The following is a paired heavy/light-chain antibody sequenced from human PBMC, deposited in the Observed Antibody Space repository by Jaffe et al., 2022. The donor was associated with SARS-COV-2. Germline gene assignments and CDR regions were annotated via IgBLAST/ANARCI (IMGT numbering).Heavy chain of an antibody. Sequence: EVQLVESGGGLVQPGGSLRLSCAASGFTFSSYWMSWVRQVPGKGLEWVANIKQDGGEKIYVDSVKGRFTISRDNAKNSLYLQMSSLRAEDTAVYYCARYYYENSGAEYFQHWGQGTLVTVSS. J-gene: IGHJ1*01. CDR2: IKQDGGEK. V-gene: IGHV3-7*03. CDR3: ARYYYENSGAEYFQH. D-gene: IGHD3-22*01. CDR1: GFTFSSYW.
Light chain of an antibody. CDR3: QQYSSYPRT. CDR2: AAS. CDR1: QGISSY. J-gene: IGKJ1*01. Sequence: AIRMTQSPSSLSASTGDRVTITCRASQGISSYLAWYQQKPGKAPKLLIYAASTLQTGVPSRFSGSGSGTDFTLTISCLQSEDFATYYCQQYSSYPRTFGQGTKVEIK. V-gene: IGKV1-8*01.